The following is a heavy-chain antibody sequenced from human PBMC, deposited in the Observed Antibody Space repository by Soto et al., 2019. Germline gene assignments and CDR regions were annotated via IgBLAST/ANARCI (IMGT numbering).Heavy chain of an antibody. D-gene: IGHD6-6*01. Sequence: PGGSLRLSCAASGFTFSRHWIHWVRQAPGQGLMWVSRTKTDGSTSYADFVKGRFTISRDNAKNTLYLQMNSLRAEDTAVYYCARVEYSSSRYYYYGMDVWGQGTTVTVSS. CDR1: GFTFSRHW. CDR2: TKTDGST. CDR3: ARVEYSSSRYYYYGMDV. J-gene: IGHJ6*02. V-gene: IGHV3-74*01.